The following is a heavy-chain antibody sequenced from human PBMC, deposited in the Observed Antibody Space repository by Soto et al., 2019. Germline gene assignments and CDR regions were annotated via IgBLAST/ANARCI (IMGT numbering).Heavy chain of an antibody. CDR3: VRDTGNDFWGGLTPFDP. D-gene: IGHD3-3*01. CDR1: GFIFSSYV. CDR2: ISSDGRHE. J-gene: IGHJ5*02. Sequence: QVQVVESGGGVVQPGTSLRLSCAASGFIFSSYVMHWVRQAPGKGLEWVAVISSDGRHEYYADPVKGRFTISRDNSKNTLYVQMNRLRTEERAMYYRVRDTGNDFWGGLTPFDPWGQGTLVTVSS. V-gene: IGHV3-30*04.